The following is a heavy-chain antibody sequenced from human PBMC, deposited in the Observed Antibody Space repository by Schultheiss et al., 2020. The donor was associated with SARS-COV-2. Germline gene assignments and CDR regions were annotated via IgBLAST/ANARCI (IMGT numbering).Heavy chain of an antibody. J-gene: IGHJ5*02. V-gene: IGHV3-21*01. D-gene: IGHD3-3*01. Sequence: GGSLRLSCAASGFTFSSYSMNWVRQAPGKGLEWVSSISSSSSYIYYADSVKGRFTISRDNAENSLHLQMDSLRAEDTSVYYCAKGGRRRFLESNWFDPWGQGTLVTVSS. CDR3: AKGGRRRFLESNWFDP. CDR1: GFTFSSYS. CDR2: ISSSSSYI.